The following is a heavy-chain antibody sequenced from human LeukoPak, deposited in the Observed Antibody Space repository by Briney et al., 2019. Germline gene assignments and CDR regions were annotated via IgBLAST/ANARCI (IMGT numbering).Heavy chain of an antibody. D-gene: IGHD3-22*01. CDR3: ARWSSGYYNYFDY. CDR1: GGSIRSYY. CDR2: IYYSGST. V-gene: IGHV4-59*01. J-gene: IGHJ4*02. Sequence: SETLSLTCTVSGGSIRSYYWSWIRQPPGKGLEWIGYIYYSGSTNYNPSPKSRVTISVDTSKNQFSLKLSSVTAADTAVYYCARWSSGYYNYFDYWGQGTLVTVSS.